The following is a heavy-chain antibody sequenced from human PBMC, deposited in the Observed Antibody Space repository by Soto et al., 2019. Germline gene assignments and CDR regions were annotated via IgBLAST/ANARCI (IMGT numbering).Heavy chain of an antibody. D-gene: IGHD1-20*01. V-gene: IGHV3-49*03. CDR2: IRSNAYGGTT. J-gene: IGHJ5*02. Sequence: LRLSCTASGFTFGDYAMGWFRQAPGKGLEWVGFIRSNAYGGTTEYAASVKGRFTISRDDSKSIAYLHMNSLKTEDTAVYYCTNEREYNWNTKWFGPWGQGTLVTVS. CDR1: GFTFGDYA. CDR3: TNEREYNWNTKWFGP.